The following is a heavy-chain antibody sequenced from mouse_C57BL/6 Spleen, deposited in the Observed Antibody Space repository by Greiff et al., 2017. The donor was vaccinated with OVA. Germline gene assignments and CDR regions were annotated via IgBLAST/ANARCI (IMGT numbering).Heavy chain of an antibody. V-gene: IGHV14-2*01. CDR3: ASWLLRTYAMDY. CDR1: GFNIKDYY. CDR2: IDPEDGET. D-gene: IGHD2-3*01. Sequence: EVKVVESGAELVKPGASVKLSCTASGFNIKDYYMHWVKQRTEQGLEWIGRIDPEDGETKYAPKFQGKATITADTSSNTAYLQLSSLTSEDTAVYYCASWLLRTYAMDYWGQGTSVTVSS. J-gene: IGHJ4*01.